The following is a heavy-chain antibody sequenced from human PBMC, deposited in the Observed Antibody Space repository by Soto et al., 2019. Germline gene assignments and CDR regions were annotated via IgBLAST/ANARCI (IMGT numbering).Heavy chain of an antibody. J-gene: IGHJ4*02. CDR2: INAGNGNT. CDR3: ARAWVVVTAPDY. CDR1: GYTFTSYA. D-gene: IGHD2-21*02. Sequence: QVQLVQSGAEEKKPGASVKVSCKASGYTFTSYAMHWVRQAPGQRLEWMGWINAGNGNTKYSQKFQGRVTITRDTSASTPYMELSRLRSEDTAVYYCARAWVVVTAPDYWGQGTLVTVSS. V-gene: IGHV1-3*05.